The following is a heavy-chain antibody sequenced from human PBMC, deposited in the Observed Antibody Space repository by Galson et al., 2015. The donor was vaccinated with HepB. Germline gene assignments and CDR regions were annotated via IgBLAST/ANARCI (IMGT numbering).Heavy chain of an antibody. J-gene: IGHJ4*02. V-gene: IGHV3-30*18. Sequence: SLRLSCAASGFTFSSYGMHWVRQAPGKGLEWVAVISYDGSNKYYAGSVKGRFTISRDNSKNTLYLQMNSLRAEDTAVYYCVKHDRARCSYLDYWGQGTLVTVSS. CDR3: VKHDRARCSYLDY. D-gene: IGHD5-18*01. CDR1: GFTFSSYG. CDR2: ISYDGSNK.